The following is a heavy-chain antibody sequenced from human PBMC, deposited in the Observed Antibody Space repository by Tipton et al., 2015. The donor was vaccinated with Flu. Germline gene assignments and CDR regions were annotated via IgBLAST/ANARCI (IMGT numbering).Heavy chain of an antibody. CDR1: GGSISTSY. V-gene: IGHV4-59*06. J-gene: IGHJ4*02. D-gene: IGHD6-6*01. CDR2: IYYSGST. Sequence: LRLSCTVSGGSISTSYWSWIRQPAGKGLEWIGYIYYSGSTHYNPSLKSRVTISVDTSKNQFSLKLSSVTAADTAVYYCASYSSSYFDYWGQGTLVTVSS. CDR3: ASYSSSYFDY.